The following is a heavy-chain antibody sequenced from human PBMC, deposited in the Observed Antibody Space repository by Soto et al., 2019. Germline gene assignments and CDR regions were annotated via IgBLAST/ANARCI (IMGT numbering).Heavy chain of an antibody. CDR2: ISAYNGNT. CDR3: VAAAAGPFDY. V-gene: IGHV1-18*01. Sequence: ASVXVSCKASGYTFTSYGISWVRQAPGQGLEWMGWISAYNGNTNYAQKLQGRVTMTTDTSTSTAYMELRSLRSDDTAVYYCVAAAAGPFDYWGQGTLVTVSS. D-gene: IGHD6-13*01. CDR1: GYTFTSYG. J-gene: IGHJ4*02.